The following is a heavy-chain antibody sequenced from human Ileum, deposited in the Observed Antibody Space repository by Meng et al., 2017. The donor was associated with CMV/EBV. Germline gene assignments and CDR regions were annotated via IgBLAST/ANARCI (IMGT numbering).Heavy chain of an antibody. CDR2: IYYSGST. D-gene: IGHD3-10*01. V-gene: IGHV4-30-4*08. Sequence: QVQLQESGQGLVQPSQTLSLTCTVSGGSISSGDYYWSWIRQPPGKGLEWIGYIYYSGSTYYNPSLKSRVTISVDTSKNQFSLKLSSVTAADTAVYYCARERRYYGSGSYYTAHWGQGALVTVSS. J-gene: IGHJ4*02. CDR1: GGSISSGDYY. CDR3: ARERRYYGSGSYYTAH.